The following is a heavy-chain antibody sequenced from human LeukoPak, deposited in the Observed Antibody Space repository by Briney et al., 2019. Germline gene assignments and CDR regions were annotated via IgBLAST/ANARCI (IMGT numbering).Heavy chain of an antibody. Sequence: PGGSLRLSCVTSGFTFSAYGMHWVRQAPGKGLEWVAVIWYGGNKKYYADSVNGRFTISRDDSKSTLYLEMNDLRVEDTATYYCAAVYSFGWFDYWGQGALVTVSS. CDR1: GFTFSAYG. CDR2: IWYGGNKK. D-gene: IGHD1-26*01. CDR3: AAVYSFGWFDY. V-gene: IGHV3-33*01. J-gene: IGHJ5*01.